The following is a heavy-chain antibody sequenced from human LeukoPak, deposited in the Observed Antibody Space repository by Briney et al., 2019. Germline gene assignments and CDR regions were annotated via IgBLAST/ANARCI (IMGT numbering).Heavy chain of an antibody. CDR3: ASLVATPDDYYYMDV. CDR2: IIPIFGTA. Sequence: SVKVSCKASGGTFSSYAISGVRQAPGQGLEWMGGIIPIFGTANYAQKFQGRVTITTDESTSTAHTELSSLRSEDTAVYYCASLVATPDDYYYMDVWGKGTTVTVSS. CDR1: GGTFSSYA. J-gene: IGHJ6*03. V-gene: IGHV1-69*05. D-gene: IGHD5-12*01.